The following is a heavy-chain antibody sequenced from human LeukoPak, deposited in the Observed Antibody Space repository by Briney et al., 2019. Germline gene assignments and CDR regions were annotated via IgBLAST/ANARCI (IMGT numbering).Heavy chain of an antibody. D-gene: IGHD4-23*01. CDR2: IYYSGST. Sequence: SETLSLTCTVSGGSISSSSYYWGWIRQPPGKGLEWIGSIYYSGSTYYNPSLKSRVTISVDRSKNQFSLKLSSVTAADTAVYYCARHTDYGGNQGIKGFDYWGQGTLVTVSS. CDR3: ARHTDYGGNQGIKGFDY. V-gene: IGHV4-39*07. J-gene: IGHJ4*02. CDR1: GGSISSSSYY.